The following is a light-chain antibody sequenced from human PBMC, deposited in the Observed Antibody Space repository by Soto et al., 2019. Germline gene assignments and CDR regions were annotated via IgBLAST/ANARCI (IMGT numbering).Light chain of an antibody. V-gene: IGLV5-52*01. Sequence: QSVLTQPSSHSSSSGASVRLTCLLRSGFSVGDFWIRCYQQKTGNPPRYLLYYHSDSNTGQGSGVPSRFSGSNDASANAGILRISGLQPEDEADYYCGTWHSNSKTQVFGGGTKLTGL. CDR1: SGFSVGDFW. J-gene: IGLJ2*01. CDR2: YHSDSNT. CDR3: GTWHSNSKTQV.